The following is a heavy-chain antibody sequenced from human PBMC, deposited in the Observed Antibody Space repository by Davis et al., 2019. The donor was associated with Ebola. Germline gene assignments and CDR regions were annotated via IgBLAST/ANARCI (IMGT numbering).Heavy chain of an antibody. D-gene: IGHD2-15*01. J-gene: IGHJ4*02. CDR3: AREGVVAVHTPFDY. Sequence: SETLSLTCTVSGYSISSGYYWGWIRQPPGKGLEWIGSIYHSGSTNYNPSLKSRVTISVDTSKNQFSLKLSSVTAADTAVYYCAREGVVAVHTPFDYWGQGSLVIVSS. CDR2: IYHSGST. V-gene: IGHV4-38-2*02. CDR1: GYSISSGYY.